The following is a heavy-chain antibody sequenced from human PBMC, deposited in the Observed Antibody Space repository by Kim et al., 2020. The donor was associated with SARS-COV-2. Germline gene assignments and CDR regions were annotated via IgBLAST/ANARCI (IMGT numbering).Heavy chain of an antibody. D-gene: IGHD3-22*01. J-gene: IGHJ6*02. V-gene: IGHV3-30*01. Sequence: DSVKRRFTIARDNSKNTLYLQMNSRIAEDTAGYYCARDLYDSSGYSYVMDVWGQGTTVTVSS. CDR3: ARDLYDSSGYSYVMDV.